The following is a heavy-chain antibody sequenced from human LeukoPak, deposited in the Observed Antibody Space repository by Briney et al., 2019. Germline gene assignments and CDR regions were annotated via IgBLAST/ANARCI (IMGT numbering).Heavy chain of an antibody. J-gene: IGHJ3*02. CDR3: ANRLGAFDI. CDR1: GFTFSSYA. V-gene: IGHV3-30-3*01. CDR2: ISYDGSNK. D-gene: IGHD6-19*01. Sequence: GSLRLSCAASGFTFSSYAMHWVRQAPGKGLEWVAVISYDGSNKYYADSVKGRFTISRDNSKNTLYLQMNSLRAEDTAVYYCANRLGAFDIWGQGTMVTVSS.